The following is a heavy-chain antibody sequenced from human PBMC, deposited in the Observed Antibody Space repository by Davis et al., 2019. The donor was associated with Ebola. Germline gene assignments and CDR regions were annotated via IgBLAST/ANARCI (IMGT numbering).Heavy chain of an antibody. CDR2: TYYKSKWLN. CDR1: GDSVSFNSAG. V-gene: IGHV6-1*01. J-gene: IGHJ6*04. D-gene: IGHD6-19*01. CDR3: VRGWLRGGFDV. Sequence: SCGISGDSVSFNSAGWNWIRQSPSRGLEWLGRTYYKSKWLNDYAVSMKSRIIINLDTPKNHFSLQLSSVTPEDTAVYYCVRGWLRGGFDVWGKGTTVIVSS.